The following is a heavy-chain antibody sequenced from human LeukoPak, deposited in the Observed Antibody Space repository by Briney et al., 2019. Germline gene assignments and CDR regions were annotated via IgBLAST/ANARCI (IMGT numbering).Heavy chain of an antibody. V-gene: IGHV3-33*01. Sequence: GGSLRLSCAASGFTFSTYGMHWVRQAPGKGLEWVAIIWFDDTKKYYTDSLKGRFTISRDNSKNTLYLQLNSLRAEDTAIYYCAGSGPQGGYYYGLDAWGQGTTVTVSS. CDR1: GFTFSTYG. J-gene: IGHJ6*02. CDR2: IWFDDTKK. CDR3: AGSGPQGGYYYGLDA. D-gene: IGHD3-10*01.